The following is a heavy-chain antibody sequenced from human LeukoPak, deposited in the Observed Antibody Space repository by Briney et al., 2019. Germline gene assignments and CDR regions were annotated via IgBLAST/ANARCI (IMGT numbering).Heavy chain of an antibody. J-gene: IGHJ4*02. Sequence: PSETLSLTCAVSGGSISSGGYSWSWIRQPPGKGLEWIGYIYYSGSTYYNPSLKSRVTISVDTSKNQFSLKLSSVTAADTAVYYCARGSRAYDSSGYYYGYWGQGTLVTVSS. V-gene: IGHV4-30-4*07. CDR3: ARGSRAYDSSGYYYGY. D-gene: IGHD3-22*01. CDR2: IYYSGST. CDR1: GGSISSGGYS.